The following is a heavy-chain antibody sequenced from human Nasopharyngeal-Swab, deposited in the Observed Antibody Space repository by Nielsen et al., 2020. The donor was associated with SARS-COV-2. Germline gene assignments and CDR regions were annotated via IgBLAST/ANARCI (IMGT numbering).Heavy chain of an antibody. CDR2: INHSGST. J-gene: IGHJ3*02. V-gene: IGHV4-34*01. Sequence: RQAPGKGLEWIGEINHSGSTNYNPSLKSRVTISVDTSKNQFSLKLSSVTAADTAVYYCARDIMGDYAAFDIWGQGTMVTVSS. CDR3: ARDIMGDYAAFDI. D-gene: IGHD3-16*01.